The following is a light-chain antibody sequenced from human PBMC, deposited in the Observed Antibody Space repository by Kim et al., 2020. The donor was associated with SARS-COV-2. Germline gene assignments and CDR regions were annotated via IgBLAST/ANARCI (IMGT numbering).Light chain of an antibody. CDR1: KLGDKY. V-gene: IGLV3-1*01. J-gene: IGLJ3*02. CDR2: QDS. CDR3: QAWDSSTAV. Sequence: VYPGQTASISCSGDKLGDKYACWYQQKPGQSPVLVIYQDSKRPSGIPERFSGSNSGNTATLTISGTQAMDEADYYCQAWDSSTAVFGGGTKLTVL.